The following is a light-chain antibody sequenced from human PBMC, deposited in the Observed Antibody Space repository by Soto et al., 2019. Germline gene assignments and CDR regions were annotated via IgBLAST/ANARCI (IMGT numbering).Light chain of an antibody. CDR3: SSYTSTNTGV. CDR1: TSDVGSYPF. Sequence: QSVLSQPASVSGSPGQSITISCTGTTSDVGSYPFVSWYQQHPGKAPKLLIFEVSNRPSGVSNRFSGSKSGTTASLIISGLQAEDEADYYCSSYTSTNTGVFGTGTKVTVL. V-gene: IGLV2-14*01. J-gene: IGLJ1*01. CDR2: EVS.